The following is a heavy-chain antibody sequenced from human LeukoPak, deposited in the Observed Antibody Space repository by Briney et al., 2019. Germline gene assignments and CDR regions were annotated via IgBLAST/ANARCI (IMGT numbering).Heavy chain of an antibody. CDR1: GGSITSGSYY. CDR2: IYTSGST. Sequence: ASETLSLTCTVSGGSITSGSYYWSWIRQPAGKGLEWIGRIYTSGSTNYNPSLKSRVTMSVDTSKNQFSLKLSSVTAADTAVYYCARAMDDYGDQGYFDYWGQGTLVTVSS. CDR3: ARAMDDYGDQGYFDY. D-gene: IGHD4-17*01. V-gene: IGHV4-61*02. J-gene: IGHJ4*02.